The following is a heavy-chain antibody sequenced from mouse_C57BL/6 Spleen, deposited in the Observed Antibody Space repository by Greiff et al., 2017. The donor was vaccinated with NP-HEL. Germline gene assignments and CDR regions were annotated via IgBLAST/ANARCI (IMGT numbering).Heavy chain of an antibody. CDR2: INPNNGGT. CDR3: AGGYDGLDY. CDR1: GYTFTDYY. Sequence: EVQLQQSGPELVKPGASVKISCKASGYTFTDYYMNWVKQSHGKSLEWIGDINPNNGGTSYNQKFKGKATLTVDKSSSTAYMELRSLTSEDSAVYYCAGGYDGLDYWGQGTTLTVSS. J-gene: IGHJ2*01. D-gene: IGHD2-2*01. V-gene: IGHV1-26*01.